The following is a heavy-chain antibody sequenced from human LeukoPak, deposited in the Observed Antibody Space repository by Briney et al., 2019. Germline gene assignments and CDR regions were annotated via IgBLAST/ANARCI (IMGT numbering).Heavy chain of an antibody. J-gene: IGHJ4*02. D-gene: IGHD4-17*01. CDR1: GFTFSSYG. CDR2: ISYDGSNK. V-gene: IGHV3-30*18. Sequence: PGGSLRLSCAASGFTFSSYGMHWVRHAPDKGLEWVAVISYDGSNKYYADSVKGRFTISRDNSKNTLYLQMNSLRAEDTAVYYCAKDPLDYGDYDRDYYGYWGQGTLVTVSS. CDR3: AKDPLDYGDYDRDYYGY.